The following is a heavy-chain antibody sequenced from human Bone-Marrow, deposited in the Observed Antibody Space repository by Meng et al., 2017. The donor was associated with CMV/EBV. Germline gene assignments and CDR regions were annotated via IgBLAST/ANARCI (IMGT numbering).Heavy chain of an antibody. CDR1: GFTFSSYA. Sequence: GGSLRLSCAASGFTFSSYAMSWVRQAPGKGLEWVSTISGSGGTTYYADSVKGRFTISRDNSKNTLYLQMNSLRAEDTAVYYCAKEIITGTTADLDYWGQGTLVTISS. J-gene: IGHJ4*02. D-gene: IGHD1-7*01. CDR2: ISGSGGTT. CDR3: AKEIITGTTADLDY. V-gene: IGHV3-23*01.